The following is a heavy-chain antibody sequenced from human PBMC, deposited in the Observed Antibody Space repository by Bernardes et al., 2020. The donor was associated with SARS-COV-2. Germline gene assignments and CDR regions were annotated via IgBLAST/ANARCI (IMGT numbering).Heavy chain of an antibody. V-gene: IGHV4-59*01. CDR1: VGSISTYY. J-gene: IGHJ4*02. CDR2: VSFSGST. D-gene: IGHD6-19*01. Sequence: SETLSLTCTVSVGSISTYYWSWIRQAPGKGLEYIGYVSFSGSTNYNPSLKSRVTISVDTSKNQLSLKLTSVTAADTAVYYCARMGSYISGWFDYWGQGTLVTVSS. CDR3: ARMGSYISGWFDY.